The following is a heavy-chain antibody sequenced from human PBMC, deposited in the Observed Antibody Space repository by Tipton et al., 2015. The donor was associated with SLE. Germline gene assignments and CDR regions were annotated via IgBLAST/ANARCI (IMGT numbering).Heavy chain of an antibody. Sequence: TLSLTCAVYGAPFSGYYWAWIRQPPGKGLEWIASIHHSGSTHYNPSLKSRVTISVDTSKNQFSLKLSSVTAADTAVYHCARADLNWNYFDYWGQGTLVTVSS. D-gene: IGHD1-1*01. J-gene: IGHJ4*02. V-gene: IGHV4-34*01. CDR3: ARADLNWNYFDY. CDR1: GAPFSGYY. CDR2: IHHSGST.